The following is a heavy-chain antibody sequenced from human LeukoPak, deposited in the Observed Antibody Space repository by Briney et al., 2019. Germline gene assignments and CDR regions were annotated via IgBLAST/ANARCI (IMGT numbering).Heavy chain of an antibody. CDR2: INPNSGGT. J-gene: IGHJ6*02. V-gene: IGHV1-2*02. CDR1: GYTFTGYY. Sequence: GASVKVSCKASGYTFTGYYMHWVRQAPGQGLEGMGWINPNSGGTNYAQKFQGRVTMTRDTSISTAYMELSRLRSDDTAVYYCARGRPKNYVYYYYYYGMDVWGQGTTVTVSS. D-gene: IGHD1-7*01. CDR3: ARGRPKNYVYYYYYYGMDV.